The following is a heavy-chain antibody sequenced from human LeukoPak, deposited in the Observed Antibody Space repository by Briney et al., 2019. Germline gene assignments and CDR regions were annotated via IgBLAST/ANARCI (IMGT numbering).Heavy chain of an antibody. D-gene: IGHD2-21*02. Sequence: PGGSLRLSCAASGFTFSDQYMDWVRQAPGEGLEWVARISNKLHGYTTQYAASVEGRLTISRDDSKHSVYLQMDSLKTEDTAMYYCARGDFAVGWGQGTLVTVSS. V-gene: IGHV3-72*01. J-gene: IGHJ4*02. CDR1: GFTFSDQY. CDR2: ISNKLHGYTT. CDR3: ARGDFAVG.